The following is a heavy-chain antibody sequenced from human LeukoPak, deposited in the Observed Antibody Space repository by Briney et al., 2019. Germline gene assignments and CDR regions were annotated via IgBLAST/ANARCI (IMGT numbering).Heavy chain of an antibody. CDR2: IYYSGST. Sequence: PSETLSLTCTVSGGSISSYYWSWIRQPPGKGLEWIGYIYYSGSTNYNPSLKSRVTISVDTSKNQFSLKLSSVTAADTAVYYCARSTPRAAADSYYYYYYMDVWGKGTTVTISS. J-gene: IGHJ6*03. V-gene: IGHV4-59*01. CDR1: GGSISSYY. D-gene: IGHD6-13*01. CDR3: ARSTPRAAADSYYYYYYMDV.